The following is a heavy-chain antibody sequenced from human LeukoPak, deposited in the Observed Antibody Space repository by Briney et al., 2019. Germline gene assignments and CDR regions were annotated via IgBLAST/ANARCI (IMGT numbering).Heavy chain of an antibody. J-gene: IGHJ6*02. CDR3: ARTGNYYYYGMDV. CDR2: ISSSSTI. V-gene: IGHV3-48*04. Sequence: GGSLRLSCAASGFTFSSYSMNWVRQAPGKGLEWVSYISSSSTIYYADSVKGRFAISRDNAKNSLYLQMNSLRAEDTAVYYCARTGNYYYYGMDVWGQGTTVTVSS. CDR1: GFTFSSYS.